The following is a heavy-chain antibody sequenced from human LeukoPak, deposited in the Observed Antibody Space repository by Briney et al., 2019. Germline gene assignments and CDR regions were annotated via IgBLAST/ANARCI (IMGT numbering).Heavy chain of an antibody. V-gene: IGHV3-30*18. Sequence: GGSLRLSCAASGFTFSSYGMRWVRQAPGKGLEWVAVISYDGSNKYYADSVKGRFTISRDNSKNTLYLQMNSLRAEDTAVYYCAKDPYSGYDFGWFDPWGQGTLVTVSS. CDR2: ISYDGSNK. CDR1: GFTFSSYG. J-gene: IGHJ5*02. CDR3: AKDPYSGYDFGWFDP. D-gene: IGHD5-12*01.